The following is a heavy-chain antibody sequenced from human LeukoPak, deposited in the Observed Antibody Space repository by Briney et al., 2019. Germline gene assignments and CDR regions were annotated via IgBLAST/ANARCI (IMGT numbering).Heavy chain of an antibody. J-gene: IGHJ4*02. CDR1: GFTFSSYA. V-gene: IGHV3-30-3*01. CDR3: ARVPATASGY. Sequence: PGGSLRLSCAASGFTFSSYAMHWVRQAPGKGLEWVAVISYGGSNKYYADSVKGRFTISRDNSKNTLYLQMNSLRAEDTAVYYCARVPATASGYWGQGTLVTVSS. D-gene: IGHD2-2*01. CDR2: ISYGGSNK.